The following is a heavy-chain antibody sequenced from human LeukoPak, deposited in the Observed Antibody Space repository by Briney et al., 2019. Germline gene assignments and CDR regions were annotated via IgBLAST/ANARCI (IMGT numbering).Heavy chain of an antibody. CDR3: AKAGGLRLGGYYYYMDV. CDR2: IRYDGSNK. CDR1: GFTFSSYG. Sequence: GGSLRLSCAASGFTFSSYGMHWVRQAPGKGLEWVAFIRYDGSNKYYADSVKGRFTISRDNSKNTLYLQMNSLRAEDTAVYYCAKAGGLRLGGYYYYMDVWGKGTTVTVSS. J-gene: IGHJ6*03. D-gene: IGHD3-16*01. V-gene: IGHV3-30*02.